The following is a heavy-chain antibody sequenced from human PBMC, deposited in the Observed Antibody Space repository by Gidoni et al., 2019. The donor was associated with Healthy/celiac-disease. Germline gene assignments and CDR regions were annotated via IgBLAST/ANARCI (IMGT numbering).Heavy chain of an antibody. CDR3: ARGPNSSGYYEDAFDI. CDR1: GYTFTSYG. V-gene: IGHV1-18*04. Sequence: QVQLVQSGAEVKKPGAAVKVSCKASGYTFTSYGISWVRQAPGQGLEGMGWISAYNGNTNYSQKLQGRVTMTTDTSTSTAYMELRSLISDDTAVYYCARGPNSSGYYEDAFDIWGQGTMVTVSS. CDR2: ISAYNGNT. D-gene: IGHD3-22*01. J-gene: IGHJ3*02.